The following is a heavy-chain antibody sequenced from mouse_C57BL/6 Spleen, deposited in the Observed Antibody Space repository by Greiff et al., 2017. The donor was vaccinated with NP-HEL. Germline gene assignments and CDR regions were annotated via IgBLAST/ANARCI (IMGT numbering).Heavy chain of an antibody. J-gene: IGHJ3*01. D-gene: IGHD2-4*01. CDR3: ARKDDYDPWFAY. Sequence: QVQLKQSGPELVKPGASVKISCKASGYAFSSSWMNWVKQRPGKGLEWIGRIYPGDGDTNYNGKFKGKATLTADKSSSTAYMQLSSLTSEDSAVYFCARKDDYDPWFAYWGQGTLVTVSA. CDR2: IYPGDGDT. V-gene: IGHV1-82*01. CDR1: GYAFSSSW.